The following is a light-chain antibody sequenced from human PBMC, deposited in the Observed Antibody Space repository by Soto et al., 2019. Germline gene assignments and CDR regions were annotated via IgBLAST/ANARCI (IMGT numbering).Light chain of an antibody. CDR2: GAS. Sequence: EIVLTQSPDTLSLSPGERATLSCRATQSVSSSYLTWYQQRPGQAPRLLIYGASTRATGIPDRVSGSGSGTDFTLTISRLEPEDFAVYYCQQYVTSLWTFGQGTKVEIK. V-gene: IGKV3-20*01. CDR3: QQYVTSLWT. J-gene: IGKJ1*01. CDR1: QSVSSSY.